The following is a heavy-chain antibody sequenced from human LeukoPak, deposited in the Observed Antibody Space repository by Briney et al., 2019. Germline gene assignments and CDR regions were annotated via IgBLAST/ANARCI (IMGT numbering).Heavy chain of an antibody. CDR2: ITGSGGST. Sequence: GGSLRLSCAASGFTFISYGMSWVRQAPGKGLDWVSGITGSGGSTYYADSVKGRFTISRDNSKNTLYLQINSLRAEDTAVYYCAKDRLAYSYAQPFDYWGQGTLVTVSS. CDR1: GFTFISYG. V-gene: IGHV3-23*01. J-gene: IGHJ4*02. D-gene: IGHD5-18*01. CDR3: AKDRLAYSYAQPFDY.